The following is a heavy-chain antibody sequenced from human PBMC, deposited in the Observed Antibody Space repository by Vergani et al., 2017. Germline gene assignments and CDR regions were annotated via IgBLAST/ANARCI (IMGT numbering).Heavy chain of an antibody. CDR3: ATKSCGTPGCQIGYFRE. D-gene: IGHD1-1*01. CDR2: ISYDGTQK. Sequence: QVHLVESGGGVVQPGRSLRLSCVVSGFTSSYYGMPWVRQAPGKGVEWGAVISYDGTQKYYADSVKGRFTISRDNSKSTLYLQMNSLRTEDTAVYYCATKSCGTPGCQIGYFREWGQGTLVTVSS. J-gene: IGHJ1*01. V-gene: IGHV3-30*03. CDR1: GFTSSYYG.